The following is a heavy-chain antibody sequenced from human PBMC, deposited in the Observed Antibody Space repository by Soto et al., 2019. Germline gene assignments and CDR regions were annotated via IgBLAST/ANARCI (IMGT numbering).Heavy chain of an antibody. V-gene: IGHV1-18*01. J-gene: IGHJ6*02. CDR3: ARDHYPPAYYFCLGSCCYYYYGMYV. D-gene: IGHD3-10*01. CDR1: GYTFTSYG. CDR2: ISAYNGNT. Sequence: ASVKVSCKASGYTFTSYGISWVRQAPGQGLEWMGWISAYNGNTNYAQKLQGRVTMTTDPSTSTAYMELRSLRSDDTAVYYCARDHYPPAYYFCLGSCCYYYYGMYVCGQGTTVTVS.